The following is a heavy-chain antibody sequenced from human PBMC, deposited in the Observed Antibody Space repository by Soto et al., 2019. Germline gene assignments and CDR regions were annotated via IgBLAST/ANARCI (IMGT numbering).Heavy chain of an antibody. CDR2: IIPIFGTA. V-gene: IGHV1-69*13. J-gene: IGHJ5*02. CDR1: GGTFSSYA. D-gene: IGHD3-22*01. CDR3: ARVSSIYYYDSSGYSGSEWFDP. Sequence: SVKVSCKASGGTFSSYAISWVRQAPGQGLEWMGGIIPIFGTANYAQKFQGRVTITADESTSTAYMELSSLRSEDTAVYYCARVSSIYYYDSSGYSGSEWFDPWGQGTLVNVSS.